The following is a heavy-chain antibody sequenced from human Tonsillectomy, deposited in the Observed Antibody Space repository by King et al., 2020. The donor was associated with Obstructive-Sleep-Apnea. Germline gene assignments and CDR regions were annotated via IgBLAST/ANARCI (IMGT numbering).Heavy chain of an antibody. Sequence: VQLVESGGGLVPPGGSLRLSCAASGFTFSSFAMSWVRQAPGKGLEWVSGISGSGGNTYYEDSVKGRFTLSRDNSKNTLYLQMNSLRAEDTAVYYCEKEERITIFGVAPYGMDVWGQGTTVTVSS. CDR3: EKEERITIFGVAPYGMDV. CDR1: GFTFSSFA. J-gene: IGHJ6*02. V-gene: IGHV3-23*04. D-gene: IGHD3-3*01. CDR2: ISGSGGNT.